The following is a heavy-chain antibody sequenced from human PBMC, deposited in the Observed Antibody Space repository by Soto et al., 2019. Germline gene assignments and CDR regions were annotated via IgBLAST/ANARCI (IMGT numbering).Heavy chain of an antibody. Sequence: GASVKVSCKASGYTFTGYYMHWVRQAPGQGLEWMGWINPNSGGTNYAQKFQGWVTMTRDTSISTVYMELSRLRSDDTAVYYCARAGGYSGYDWMGNDAFDIWGQGTMVTVSS. D-gene: IGHD5-12*01. CDR3: ARAGGYSGYDWMGNDAFDI. CDR2: INPNSGGT. J-gene: IGHJ3*02. CDR1: GYTFTGYY. V-gene: IGHV1-2*04.